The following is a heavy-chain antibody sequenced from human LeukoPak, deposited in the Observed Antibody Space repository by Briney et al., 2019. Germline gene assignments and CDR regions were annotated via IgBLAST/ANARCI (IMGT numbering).Heavy chain of an antibody. CDR1: GYTFTGYY. V-gene: IGHV1-2*06. CDR2: INPNSGGT. Sequence: ASVKVSCKASGYTFTGYYMHWVRQAPGQGLEWMGRINPNSGGTNYAQKFQGRVTMTRDTPISTAYMELSRLRSDDTAVYYCARDSTAYYGSGSRPIFDYWGQGTLVTVSS. J-gene: IGHJ4*02. CDR3: ARDSTAYYGSGSRPIFDY. D-gene: IGHD3-10*01.